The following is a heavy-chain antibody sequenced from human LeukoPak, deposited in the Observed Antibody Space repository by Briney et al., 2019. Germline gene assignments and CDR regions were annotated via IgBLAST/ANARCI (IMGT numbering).Heavy chain of an antibody. D-gene: IGHD3-10*01. J-gene: IGHJ4*02. Sequence: SETLSLTCAVYGGSFSGYYWSWIRQPPGKGLEWIGEINHSGSTNYNPSLKSRVTISVDTSKNQFSLKLSSVTAADTAVYYCASASITMVRGVIMVGQGYYFDYWGQGTLVTVSS. CDR3: ASASITMVRGVIMVGQGYYFDY. CDR1: GGSFSGYY. CDR2: INHSGST. V-gene: IGHV4-34*01.